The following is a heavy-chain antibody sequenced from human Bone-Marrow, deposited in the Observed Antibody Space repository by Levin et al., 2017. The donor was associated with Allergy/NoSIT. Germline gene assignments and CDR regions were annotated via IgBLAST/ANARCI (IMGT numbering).Heavy chain of an antibody. J-gene: IGHJ6*03. Sequence: RASVKVSCKASGYTFSDYYIHWVRQAPGQALEWVGWINPNSGDTKYAQKFQGRVTMTRDPSITTAFMELSRLKSDDTAVFYCARGDRLRYFGGYMDVWGKGTTVTVSS. CDR2: INPNSGDT. CDR3: ARGDRLRYFGGYMDV. CDR1: GYTFSDYY. D-gene: IGHD3-9*01. V-gene: IGHV1-2*02.